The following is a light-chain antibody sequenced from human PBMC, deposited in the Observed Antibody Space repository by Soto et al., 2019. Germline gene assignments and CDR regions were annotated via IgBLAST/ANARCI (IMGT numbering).Light chain of an antibody. J-gene: IGLJ1*01. CDR1: SSDVGGYKF. CDR3: SSYTNINTRACV. CDR2: EVS. V-gene: IGLV2-14*01. Sequence: QSALTQPASVSGSPGQSITISCTGTSSDVGGYKFVSWYQQHPGKVPKLMIYEVSHRPSGISNRFSGSKSGNTASLTISGLQAEDEAEYYCSSYTNINTRACVFGTGTKLTVL.